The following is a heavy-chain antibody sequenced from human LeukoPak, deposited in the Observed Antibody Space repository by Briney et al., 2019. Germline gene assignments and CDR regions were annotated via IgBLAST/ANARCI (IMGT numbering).Heavy chain of an antibody. D-gene: IGHD5-18*01. CDR2: IRYDGSNK. V-gene: IGHV3-30*02. J-gene: IGHJ4*02. Sequence: PGGSLRLSCAAPGFTLSGYGMHWVRQAPGKGLEWVAFIRYDGSNKDYADSVKGRFTISRDNSKNTLYLQMNSLRAEDTAVYYCAKDRGYSYGDFDFWGQGTLVTVSS. CDR1: GFTLSGYG. CDR3: AKDRGYSYGDFDF.